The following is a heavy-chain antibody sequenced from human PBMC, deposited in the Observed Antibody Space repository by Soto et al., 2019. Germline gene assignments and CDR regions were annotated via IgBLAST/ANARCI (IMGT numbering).Heavy chain of an antibody. Sequence: QVQLQESGPGLVKPSETLSLTCSVSGDSINNYYWSWIRQPPGKGLEWIGFVHYTGSANYNPSLKSRGTVAVGTSKKQFSLRLSFVTAADAGVYYCAREGASRFRGFDYWGQGTLVTVSS. V-gene: IGHV4-59*01. CDR2: VHYTGSA. CDR3: AREGASRFRGFDY. CDR1: GDSINNYY. J-gene: IGHJ4*02. D-gene: IGHD2-2*01.